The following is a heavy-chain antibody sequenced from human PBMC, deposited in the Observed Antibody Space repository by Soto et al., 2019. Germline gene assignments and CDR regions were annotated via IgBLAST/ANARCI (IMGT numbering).Heavy chain of an antibody. D-gene: IGHD3-22*01. CDR1: GFTFTSSA. J-gene: IGHJ4*02. V-gene: IGHV1-58*01. CDR3: AGTHNYYDSSGFDY. Sequence: QMQLVQSGPEVKKPGTSVKVSCKASGFTFTSSAVQWVRQARGQRLEWIGWIVVGSGNTNYAQKFQERVTITRDMSTSTAYMELSSLRSGDTAVYYCAGTHNYYDSSGFDYWGQGTLVTVSS. CDR2: IVVGSGNT.